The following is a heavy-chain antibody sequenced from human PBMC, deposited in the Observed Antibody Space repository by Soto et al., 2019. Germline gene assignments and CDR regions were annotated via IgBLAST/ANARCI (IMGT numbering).Heavy chain of an antibody. D-gene: IGHD3-3*01. CDR3: ARDATYDFWSGYYTGIVSSWFDP. V-gene: IGHV3-48*02. J-gene: IGHJ5*02. Sequence: QPGGSLRLSCAASGFTFSSYSMNWVRQAPGKGLEWVSYISSSSSTIYYADSVKGRFTISRDNAKNSLYLQMNSLRDEDTAVYYCARDATYDFWSGYYTGIVSSWFDPWGQGTLVTVSS. CDR1: GFTFSSYS. CDR2: ISSSSSTI.